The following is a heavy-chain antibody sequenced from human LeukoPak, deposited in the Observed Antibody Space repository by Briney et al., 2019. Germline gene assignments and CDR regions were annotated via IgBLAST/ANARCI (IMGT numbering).Heavy chain of an antibody. D-gene: IGHD2-21*01. J-gene: IGHJ5*02. V-gene: IGHV1-8*02. CDR1: GGTFSSYA. CDR3: ARGYSGP. CDR2: MNPNSGNT. Sequence: ASVKVSCKASGGTFSSYAISWVRQAPGQGLEWMGWMNPNSGNTGYAQKFQGRVTMTRNTSISTAYMELSSLRSEDTAVYYCARGYSGPWGQGTLVTVSS.